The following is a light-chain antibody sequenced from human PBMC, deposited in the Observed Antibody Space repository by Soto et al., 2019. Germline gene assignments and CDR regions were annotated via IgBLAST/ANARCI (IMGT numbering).Light chain of an antibody. J-gene: IGLJ1*01. V-gene: IGLV2-14*03. CDR2: DVS. Sequence: QSALTQPASVSGSPGQSITISCTGTSSDVGAYNYVSWYQQHPGKVPKLMIYDVSDRPSGVSNRFSGSKSGNTASLTISGVQAEDEADYYCSSFTGSNSNVFGTGTKVTV. CDR1: SSDVGAYNY. CDR3: SSFTGSNSNV.